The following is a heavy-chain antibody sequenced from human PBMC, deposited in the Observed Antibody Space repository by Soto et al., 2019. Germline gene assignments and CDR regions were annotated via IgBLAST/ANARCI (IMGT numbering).Heavy chain of an antibody. CDR3: ARDGDHDYFYGMDI. D-gene: IGHD7-27*01. CDR1: FGPMRGYY. Sequence: LQEAVPGLVKASETLSLSCSVSFGPMRGYYWSWIRQPPGKGLECMANNFYNGGANNTPSLRGRVTISVDKSKNSVSLRRTSVTPADTAVYYCARDGDHDYFYGMDIWGQGATVTVS. V-gene: IGHV4-59*13. CDR2: NFYNGGA. J-gene: IGHJ6*02.